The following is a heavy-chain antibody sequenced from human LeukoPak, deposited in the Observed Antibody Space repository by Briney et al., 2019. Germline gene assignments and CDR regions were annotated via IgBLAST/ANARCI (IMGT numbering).Heavy chain of an antibody. Sequence: PSQTLSLTCTVSGGSISSGGYYWSWIRQHPGKGLEWIGYIYYSGSTYYNPSLKSRVTISVDTSKNQFSLKLSSVTAADTAVYYCARGRKSYTGWAARLWYRFDPWGQGTLVTVSS. CDR3: ARGRKSYTGWAARLWYRFDP. V-gene: IGHV4-31*03. CDR2: IYYSGST. D-gene: IGHD6-6*01. CDR1: GGSISSGGYY. J-gene: IGHJ5*02.